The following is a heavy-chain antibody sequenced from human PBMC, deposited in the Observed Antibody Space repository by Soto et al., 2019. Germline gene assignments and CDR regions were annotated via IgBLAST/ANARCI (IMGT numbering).Heavy chain of an antibody. D-gene: IGHD5-12*01. CDR3: ARGIGDGYNLDY. CDR2: ISCDGNNN. Sequence: QVQLVESGGGVVQPGTSLRLSCAVSGFTFRSYATHWVRQAPGGGLEWVALISCDGNNNYYADSVKGRFTISRDTFKHTLFLQMNSLRREDTAMYYCARGIGDGYNLDYWGQGTLVTVSS. CDR1: GFTFRSYA. J-gene: IGHJ4*02. V-gene: IGHV3-30-3*01.